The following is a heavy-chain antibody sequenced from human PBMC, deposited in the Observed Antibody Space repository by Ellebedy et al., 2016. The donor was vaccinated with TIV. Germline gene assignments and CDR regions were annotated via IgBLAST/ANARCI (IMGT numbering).Heavy chain of an antibody. V-gene: IGHV3-23*01. D-gene: IGHD3-10*01. CDR3: AKDYGSGSYKTFPFLDD. CDR1: GFTFNSYA. Sequence: GGSLRLXXAASGFTFNSYAMSWVRQAPGKGLEWVSLITETGHTTLYADSVRGRFTISRDNSKNMLYLQMNSLSAEDTAVYYCAKDYGSGSYKTFPFLDDWGQGTLVTVSS. J-gene: IGHJ4*02. CDR2: ITETGHTT.